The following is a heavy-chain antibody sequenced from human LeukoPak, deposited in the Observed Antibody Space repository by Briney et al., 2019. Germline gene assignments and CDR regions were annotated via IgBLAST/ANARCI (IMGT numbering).Heavy chain of an antibody. D-gene: IGHD3-10*02. V-gene: IGHV4-59*08. CDR1: GGSISSYY. CDR2: IYYSGST. CDR3: ASVRGFLFDY. J-gene: IGHJ4*02. Sequence: SETLSLTCTVSGGSISSYYWSWIRQPPGKGLEWIGYIYYSGSTNYNPSLKSRVTISVDTSKNQFSLKLSSVTAADTAVYYCASVRGFLFDYWGQGTLVTVSS.